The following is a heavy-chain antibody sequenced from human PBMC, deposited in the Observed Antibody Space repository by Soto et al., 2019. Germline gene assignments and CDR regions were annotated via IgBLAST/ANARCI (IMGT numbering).Heavy chain of an antibody. CDR3: AREGAYDFWSGYTDY. V-gene: IGHV3-66*01. J-gene: IGHJ4*02. CDR2: IYSGGST. CDR1: GFTVSSNY. D-gene: IGHD3-3*01. Sequence: GGSLRLSCAASGFTVSSNYMSWVRQAPGKGLEWVSVIYSGGSTYYADSVKGRFTISRDNSKNTLYLQMNSLRAEDTAVYYCAREGAYDFWSGYTDYWGQGTLVTVSS.